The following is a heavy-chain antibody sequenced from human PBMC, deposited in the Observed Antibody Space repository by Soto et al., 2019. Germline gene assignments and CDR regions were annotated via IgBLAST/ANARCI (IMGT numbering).Heavy chain of an antibody. D-gene: IGHD1-1*01. Sequence: AGGSLRLSCGVSGFTFSNYAMTWVRHSPGKGLEWVSTISGSGDSTHYADSVKGRFTISRDNSKNTLYLQMNSLRADDSAEYYCAKNDDDIYGTLYCFDNRGRGTLVTVAS. CDR2: ISGSGDST. CDR1: GFTFSNYA. V-gene: IGHV3-23*01. J-gene: IGHJ4*01. CDR3: AKNDDDIYGTLYCFDN.